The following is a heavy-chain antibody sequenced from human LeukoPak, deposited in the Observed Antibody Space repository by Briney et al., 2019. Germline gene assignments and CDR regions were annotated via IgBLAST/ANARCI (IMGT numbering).Heavy chain of an antibody. CDR2: INPNSGGT. V-gene: IGHV1-2*02. CDR3: AREKNHVRPNTYYFDY. D-gene: IGHD1-14*01. CDR1: GYTFTGYY. J-gene: IGHJ4*02. Sequence: GASVKVSCKASGYTFTGYYMHWVRQAPGQGLEWMGWINPNSGGTNYAQKFQGRVTMTRDTSISTAYMELSRLRSDDTAVYYCAREKNHVRPNTYYFDYWGQGALVTVSS.